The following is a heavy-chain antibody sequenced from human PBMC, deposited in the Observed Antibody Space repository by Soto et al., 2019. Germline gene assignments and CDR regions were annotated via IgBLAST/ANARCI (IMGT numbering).Heavy chain of an antibody. CDR2: MNPNSGNT. J-gene: IGHJ6*02. D-gene: IGHD3-3*01. CDR1: GYTFTSYD. Sequence: QVQLVQSGAEVKKPGASVKVSCKASGYTFTSYDINWVRQATGQGLEWMGWMNPNSGNTGYAQKFQGRVTMTRNTSISTAYMELSSLRSEDTAVYYCARMSGVRFLEWGSGRRYYGMDVWGQGTTVTVSS. V-gene: IGHV1-8*01. CDR3: ARMSGVRFLEWGSGRRYYGMDV.